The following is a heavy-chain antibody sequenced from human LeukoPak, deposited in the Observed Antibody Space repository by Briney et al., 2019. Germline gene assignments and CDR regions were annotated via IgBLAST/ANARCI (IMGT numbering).Heavy chain of an antibody. CDR2: IYYTGST. Sequence: SETLSLTCTVSGGSISNYYWSWIRQAPGRGLEWIGYIYYTGSTKYNPSLKSRATISVDTSNNQLSLKLRSVTAADTAIYYCARDQGYDFWSGSSAYDHWGQGTLVTVSS. CDR1: GGSISNYY. J-gene: IGHJ4*02. D-gene: IGHD3-3*01. V-gene: IGHV4-59*01. CDR3: ARDQGYDFWSGSSAYDH.